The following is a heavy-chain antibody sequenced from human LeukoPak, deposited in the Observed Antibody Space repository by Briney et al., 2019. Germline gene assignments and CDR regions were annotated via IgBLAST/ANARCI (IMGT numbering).Heavy chain of an antibody. CDR2: MNPNRGNT. CDR1: GYTFTSYD. D-gene: IGHD3-10*01. V-gene: IGHV1-8*03. CDR3: ARGPSFRELLL. J-gene: IGHJ4*02. Sequence: ASVKVSCKASGYTFTSYDINWVRQATGQGLEWMGWMNPNRGNTGYAQKFQGRVTITRNTSISTAYMELSSLRSEGAAVYYFARGPSFRELLLWGQGTLVTVSS.